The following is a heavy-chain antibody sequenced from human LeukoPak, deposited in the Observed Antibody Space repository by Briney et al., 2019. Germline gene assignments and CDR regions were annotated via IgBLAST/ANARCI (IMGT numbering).Heavy chain of an antibody. CDR1: GFSFSSNS. J-gene: IGHJ5*02. D-gene: IGHD1-26*01. Sequence: GGSLRLSCAASGFSFSSNSMSWVRQAPGKGLEWVSAISGSGGRSFYADSVKGRFTISRDNSKNMVYLEMNSLRVEDTAVYYCGKDSYVGVNWFDPRGQGTLVTVSS. CDR2: ISGSGGRS. V-gene: IGHV3-23*01. CDR3: GKDSYVGVNWFDP.